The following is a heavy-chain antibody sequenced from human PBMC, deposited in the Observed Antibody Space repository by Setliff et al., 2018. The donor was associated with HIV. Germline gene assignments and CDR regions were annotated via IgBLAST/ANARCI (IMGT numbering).Heavy chain of an antibody. V-gene: IGHV4-61*02. CDR3: ARGALDSGIYSGPDTYFDY. CDR1: GGSISSSSYY. D-gene: IGHD1-26*01. Sequence: PSETLSLTCTVSGGSISSSSYYWGWIRQPAGKGLEWIGRIYTSGSTKYNPSLKSRVTMSVDTSKNQFSLNLNSLTAADTAIYYCARGALDSGIYSGPDTYFDYWGQGTLVTVSS. CDR2: IYTSGST. J-gene: IGHJ4*02.